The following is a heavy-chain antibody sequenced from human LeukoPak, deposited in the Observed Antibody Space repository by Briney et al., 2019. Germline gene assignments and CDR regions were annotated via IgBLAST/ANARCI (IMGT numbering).Heavy chain of an antibody. CDR1: GGSISSSSYY. D-gene: IGHD1-26*01. CDR3: ARGSGLVAY. J-gene: IGHJ4*02. Sequence: SETLSLTCTVSGGSISSSSYYWGWIRQPPGKGLEWIGSIYYSGSTYYNPSLKSRVTISVDTSKNQFSLKLSSVTAADTAVYYCARGSGLVAYWGQGTLVTVSS. CDR2: IYYSGST. V-gene: IGHV4-39*07.